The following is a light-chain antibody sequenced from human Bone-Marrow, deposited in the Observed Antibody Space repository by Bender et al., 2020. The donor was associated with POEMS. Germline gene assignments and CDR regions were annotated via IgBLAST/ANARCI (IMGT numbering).Light chain of an antibody. CDR3: QSWGSNTAV. CDR2: QDT. J-gene: IGLJ2*01. V-gene: IGLV3-1*01. CDR1: KLGEEY. Sequence: SYELTQPPSVSVSPGQTATITCSGEKLGEEYACWYQQKPGQSPVVVIYQDTKRPSGIPERFSGSTYGNTASLTISGTQTMDEADYYCQSWGSNTAVFGGGTKLTVL.